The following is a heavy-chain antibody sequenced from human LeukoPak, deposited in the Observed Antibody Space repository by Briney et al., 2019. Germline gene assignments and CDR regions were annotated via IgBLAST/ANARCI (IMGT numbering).Heavy chain of an antibody. V-gene: IGHV3-53*01. D-gene: IGHD1-26*01. Sequence: PGGSLRLSCAASGFTVSSNYMSWVRQAPGKGLEWVSVIYSGGSTYYADSVKGRFTISRDNSKSTLYLQMNSLRAEDTAVYYCARDNVGATTADAFDIWGQGTMVTVSS. CDR1: GFTVSSNY. CDR3: ARDNVGATTADAFDI. J-gene: IGHJ3*02. CDR2: IYSGGST.